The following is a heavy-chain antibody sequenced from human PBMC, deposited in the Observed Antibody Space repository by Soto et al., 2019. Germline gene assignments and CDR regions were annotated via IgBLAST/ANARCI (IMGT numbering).Heavy chain of an antibody. Sequence: SETLSLTCAVYGGSFSGYYWSWIRQPPGKGLEWIGEINHSGSTNYNPSLKSRVTISVDTSKNQFSLKLSSVTAADTAVYYCARCSLKQWLVRDPFDYWGQGTLVTVSS. J-gene: IGHJ4*02. CDR3: ARCSLKQWLVRDPFDY. CDR1: GGSFSGYY. V-gene: IGHV4-34*01. CDR2: INHSGST. D-gene: IGHD6-19*01.